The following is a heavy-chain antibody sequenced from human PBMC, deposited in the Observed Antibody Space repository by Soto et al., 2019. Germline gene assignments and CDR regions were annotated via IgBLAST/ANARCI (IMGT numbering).Heavy chain of an antibody. V-gene: IGHV1-18*01. Sequence: QVQLEQSGAEVKNPGASVTVSCKASGYRFTNYGINWVRQAPGQGLEWMGRINAYNDNTNYAQKFQGRVTMTTDTSTRSAFMELRSLRADDTAMYYCARDPRSVAYEGSFDYWGQGTLVTVSS. CDR3: ARDPRSVAYEGSFDY. J-gene: IGHJ4*02. D-gene: IGHD6-19*01. CDR1: GYRFTNYG. CDR2: INAYNDNT.